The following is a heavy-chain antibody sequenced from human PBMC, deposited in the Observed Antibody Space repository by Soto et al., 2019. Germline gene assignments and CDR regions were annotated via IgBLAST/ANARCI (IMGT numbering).Heavy chain of an antibody. CDR3: ARGGGGYNFGAVH. CDR2: IIPKLGSA. V-gene: IGHV1-69*01. D-gene: IGHD5-12*01. CDR1: GGGNSRDYR. J-gene: IGHJ4*02. Sequence: QVQLVQSGAEVKKPGSSVQVSCKASGGGNSRDYRTTWVRQAPGQGREWMGGIIPKLGSANYAQNFQGRATITAGETTSTGYMELSSLRSEDTSVYYWARGGGGYNFGAVHWGQGTPVTVPS.